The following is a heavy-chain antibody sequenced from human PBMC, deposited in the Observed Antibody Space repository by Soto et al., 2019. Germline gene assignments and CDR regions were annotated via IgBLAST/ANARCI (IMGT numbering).Heavy chain of an antibody. CDR3: ARGYIGSYVVYY. D-gene: IGHD1-26*01. CDR1: GFIFSSFS. J-gene: IGHJ4*02. Sequence: PGGSLRLSSAASGFIFSSFSMNWVRQAPGKGLEWVSYISSSSSTIYYADSVKGRFTISRDNAKNSLYLQMNSLRDEDTAVYYCARGYIGSYVVYYWGQGALVTVSS. V-gene: IGHV3-48*02. CDR2: ISSSSSTI.